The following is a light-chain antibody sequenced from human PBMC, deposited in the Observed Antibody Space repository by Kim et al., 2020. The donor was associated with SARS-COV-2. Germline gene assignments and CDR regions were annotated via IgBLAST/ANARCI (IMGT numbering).Light chain of an antibody. Sequence: AGDRVTITSRPSQHIISYFYYYHQQPERTPKLLIYAASSFLSGVLSRCSGSGAGTDVTLIISSRLPEDVSTYYCHQRYSNLSLTFGQGTRLDIK. V-gene: IGKV1-39*01. CDR3: HQRYSNLSLT. J-gene: IGKJ5*01. CDR1: QHIISY. CDR2: AAS.